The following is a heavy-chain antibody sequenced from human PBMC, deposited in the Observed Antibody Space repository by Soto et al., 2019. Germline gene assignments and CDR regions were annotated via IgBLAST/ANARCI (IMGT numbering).Heavy chain of an antibody. Sequence: QVQLQESGSGLLKPSQTLSLDCSVSGDSLRRGFHHWSWIRQTPGKGLQLIGYIDTNGDTHYDPSLRNRLNMSIVTTESRFSLKVTSVTAADTALYYCARGTVYYCPNDKCGFFFDHWGQGALVTVTS. D-gene: IGHD2-8*01. CDR2: IDTNGDT. V-gene: IGHV4-31*03. J-gene: IGHJ4*02. CDR3: ARGTVYYCPNDKCGFFFDH. CDR1: GDSLRRGFHH.